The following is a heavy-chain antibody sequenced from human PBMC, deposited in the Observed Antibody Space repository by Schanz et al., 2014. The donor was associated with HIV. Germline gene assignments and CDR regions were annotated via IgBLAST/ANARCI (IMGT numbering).Heavy chain of an antibody. CDR1: GFFLDDYA. D-gene: IGHD1-26*01. CDR2: MSWNRRRI. Sequence: EVQLLESGGGLVQPGRSLRLSCATSGFFLDDYAMHWVRQAPGKGLEWVSGMSWNRRRIGYGDTVKGRFTISRDNANNFVYLEMNGLRVEDTALYYCAKGIMGATEYYYGMDVWGQGTMVTVSS. V-gene: IGHV3-9*01. J-gene: IGHJ6*02. CDR3: AKGIMGATEYYYGMDV.